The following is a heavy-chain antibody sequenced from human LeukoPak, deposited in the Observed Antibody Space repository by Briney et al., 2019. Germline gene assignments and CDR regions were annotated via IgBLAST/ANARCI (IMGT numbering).Heavy chain of an antibody. CDR2: ISGSGGST. V-gene: IGHV3-23*01. CDR3: AKGFWVLRYFDWSVDAFDI. D-gene: IGHD3-9*01. Sequence: TGGSLRLSCAASGFTFSSYAMSWVRQAPGKGLEWVSAISGSGGSTYYADSVKGRFTISRDNSKNTLYLQMNSLRAEDTAVYYCAKGFWVLRYFDWSVDAFDIWGQGTMVTVSS. CDR1: GFTFSSYA. J-gene: IGHJ3*02.